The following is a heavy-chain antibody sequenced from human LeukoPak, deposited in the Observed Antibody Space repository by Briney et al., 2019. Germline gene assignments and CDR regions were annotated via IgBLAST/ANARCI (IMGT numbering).Heavy chain of an antibody. CDR3: ARCSLTAYYMDV. CDR2: INPNSGGT. D-gene: IGHD7-27*01. J-gene: IGHJ6*03. CDR1: GYTFTDYY. V-gene: IGHV1-2*02. Sequence: ASVKVSCKASGYTFTDYYMHWVRQAPGQGLEWMGWINPNSGGTNYAQNFQGRVTMTRDTSISTAYMELSRLRSDDTAVYYCARCSLTAYYMDVWGEGTTVTVSS.